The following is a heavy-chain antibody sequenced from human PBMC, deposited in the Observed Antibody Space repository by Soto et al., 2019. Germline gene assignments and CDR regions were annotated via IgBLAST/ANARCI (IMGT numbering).Heavy chain of an antibody. V-gene: IGHV3-48*02. CDR2: ISSSSSTI. J-gene: IGHJ4*02. CDR1: GFTFSSYS. Sequence: GGSLRLSCAASGFTFSSYSMNWVRQAPGKGLEWVSYISSSSSTIYYADSVKGRFTISRDNAKNSLYLQMNSLRDEDTAVYYCASFFRSGYYPGPYWGQGTLVTVSS. D-gene: IGHD3-22*01. CDR3: ASFFRSGYYPGPY.